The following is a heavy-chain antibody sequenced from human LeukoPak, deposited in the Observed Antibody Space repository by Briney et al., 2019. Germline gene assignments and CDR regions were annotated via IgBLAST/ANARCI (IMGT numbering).Heavy chain of an antibody. CDR2: IWYDGSNK. Sequence: PGRSLRLSCAASGFTFSTYGMHWVRQAPGKGLQWVAVIWYDGSNKQYADSVKGRFTISRDNSKNTLYLQMNSLRAEDTAVYYCARSRYCRSTSCYGFLDYWGQGTLATVSS. CDR3: ARSRYCRSTSCYGFLDY. J-gene: IGHJ4*02. D-gene: IGHD2-2*01. V-gene: IGHV3-33*01. CDR1: GFTFSTYG.